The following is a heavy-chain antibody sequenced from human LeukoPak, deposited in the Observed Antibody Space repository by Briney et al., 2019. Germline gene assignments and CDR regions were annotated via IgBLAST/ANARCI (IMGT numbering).Heavy chain of an antibody. D-gene: IGHD2-15*01. Sequence: ASVKVSCKASGYTFTSYDINWVRQATGQGLEWMGWVSAYADDTNYVQKFQGRVTMTTDTSTSTAYMELRSLRSDDTAVYYCARDCIGCHGFDYWGQGTLVTVSS. CDR2: VSAYADDT. V-gene: IGHV1-18*01. CDR3: ARDCIGCHGFDY. J-gene: IGHJ4*02. CDR1: GYTFTSYD.